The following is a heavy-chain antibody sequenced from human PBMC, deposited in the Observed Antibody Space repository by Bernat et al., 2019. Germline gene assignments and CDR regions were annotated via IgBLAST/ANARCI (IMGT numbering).Heavy chain of an antibody. D-gene: IGHD3-10*01. J-gene: IGHJ4*02. V-gene: IGHV1-46*03. Sequence: QVQLVQSGAEVKKPGASVRVSCKASGYTFTTDFMHWVRQAPGQGLEWMGIINPSDRSTSYAPQSHGRVTMTSDTSTTTVYMELSSLTSEAPAVYYCARSITLVRGVVLWELYYWGQGTLVTVSS. CDR3: ARSITLVRGVVLWELYY. CDR1: GYTFTTDF. CDR2: INPSDRST.